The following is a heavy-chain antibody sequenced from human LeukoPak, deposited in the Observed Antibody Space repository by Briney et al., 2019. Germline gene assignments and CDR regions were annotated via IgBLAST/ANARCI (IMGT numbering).Heavy chain of an antibody. D-gene: IGHD3-22*01. Sequence: SETLSLTCTVSGGSISGYFWSCIRQPPGQGLEFIGYIYYTGATLYNPSLKSRVTISVDTSKNQFSLKLSSVTAADTAVYYCARVGYDSDDYWGQGTLVTVSS. CDR3: ARVGYDSDDY. CDR1: GGSISGYF. CDR2: IYYTGAT. J-gene: IGHJ4*02. V-gene: IGHV4-59*01.